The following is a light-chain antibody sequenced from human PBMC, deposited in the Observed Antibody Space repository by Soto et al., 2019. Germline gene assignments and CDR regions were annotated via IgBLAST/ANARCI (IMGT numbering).Light chain of an antibody. CDR3: QQLNTYSS. CDR1: HDINKW. CDR2: TTS. Sequence: DIQMAQSPSSVSASVGDRVTITCRAPHDINKWLVWYQQKPGQAPKLLIYTTSTLQSGVPSRLSGSGSGTEFTLTIRSLQPEDFATYFCQQLNTYSSFGGGTKVDIK. V-gene: IGKV1D-12*01. J-gene: IGKJ4*01.